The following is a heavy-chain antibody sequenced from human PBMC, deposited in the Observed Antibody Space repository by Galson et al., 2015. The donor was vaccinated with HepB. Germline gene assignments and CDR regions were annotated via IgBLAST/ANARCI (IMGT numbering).Heavy chain of an antibody. CDR3: AKGASSVYYPVDY. CDR1: GFTFDDYA. CDR2: ISWNSGSI. D-gene: IGHD3-22*01. Sequence: SLRLSCAASGFTFDDYAMHWVRQAPGKGLEWVSGISWNSGSIGYADSMKGRFTISRDNAKNSLYLQMNSLRAEDTALYYCAKGASSVYYPVDYWGQGTLVTVSS. J-gene: IGHJ4*02. V-gene: IGHV3-9*01.